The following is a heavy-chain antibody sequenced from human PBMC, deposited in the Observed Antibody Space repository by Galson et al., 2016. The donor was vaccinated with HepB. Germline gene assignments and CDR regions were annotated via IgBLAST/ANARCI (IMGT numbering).Heavy chain of an antibody. CDR3: ARVVVGATDHYYYYGLDV. CDR2: ISYDGKNK. D-gene: IGHD1-26*01. CDR1: GFTYSTYT. V-gene: IGHV3-30*14. Sequence: SLRLSCAASGFTYSTYTMHWVRQAPGKGLEWVALISYDGKNKHYADSVRGRFTISRDNSKNTVYLQMSSLRGDDTAVYYCARVVVGATDHYYYYGLDVWGQGTTVTVSS. J-gene: IGHJ6*02.